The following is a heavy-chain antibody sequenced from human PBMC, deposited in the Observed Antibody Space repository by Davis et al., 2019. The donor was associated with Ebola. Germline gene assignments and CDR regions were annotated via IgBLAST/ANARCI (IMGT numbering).Heavy chain of an antibody. V-gene: IGHV3-21*01. J-gene: IGHJ5*02. CDR2: ISSSSSYI. CDR1: GFTFSSYS. Sequence: GGSLRLSCAASGFTFSSYSMNWVRQAPGKGLEWVSSISSSSSYIYYADSVKGRFTISRDNAKNSLYLQMNSLRAEDTAVYYCARDRDSSSLPLNWFDPWGQGTLVTVSS. CDR3: ARDRDSSSLPLNWFDP. D-gene: IGHD6-13*01.